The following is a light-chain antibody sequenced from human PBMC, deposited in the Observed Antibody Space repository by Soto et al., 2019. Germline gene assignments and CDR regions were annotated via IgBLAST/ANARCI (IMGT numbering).Light chain of an antibody. J-gene: IGLJ1*01. CDR1: SSNVGSYF. V-gene: IGLV1-44*01. Sequence: QSVLTQPPSASGTPGQRVTISCSGSSSNVGSYFVNWYLHIPGAAPKLLIYSDGRRPSGAPDRFSGSKSGPSASLAISGLQSEDEADYYCAAWDVSLNGYVFGTGTKVTVL. CDR3: AAWDVSLNGYV. CDR2: SDG.